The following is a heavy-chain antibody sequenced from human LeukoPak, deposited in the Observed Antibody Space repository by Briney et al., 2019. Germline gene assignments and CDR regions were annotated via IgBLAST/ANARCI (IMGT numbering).Heavy chain of an antibody. D-gene: IGHD6-19*01. J-gene: IGHJ4*02. Sequence: PGGSLRLPCAASGFTFTSYSMNWIRQAPGKGLEWLSSISSSSSYIYYADSVKGRFTIYRDNAKNSMYLQMNSLRAEDTAVYYCARDGYSSGWYLYYFDYWGQGTLVTVSS. V-gene: IGHV3-21*01. CDR2: ISSSSSYI. CDR3: ARDGYSSGWYLYYFDY. CDR1: GFTFTSYS.